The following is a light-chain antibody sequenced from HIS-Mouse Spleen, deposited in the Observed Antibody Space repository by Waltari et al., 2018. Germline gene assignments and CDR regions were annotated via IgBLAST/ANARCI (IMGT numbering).Light chain of an antibody. J-gene: IGLJ1*01. V-gene: IGLV2-14*03. CDR3: SSYTSSSTYV. CDR1: SSDVGGYHY. Sequence: QSALTQPASVSGSPGQSITISCTGTSSDVGGYHYVSWYQQHPGKAPKLMIYDGSNRPSGVSNRFSGSKSGNTASLTISGLQAEDEADYYCSSYTSSSTYVFGTGTKVTVL. CDR2: DGS.